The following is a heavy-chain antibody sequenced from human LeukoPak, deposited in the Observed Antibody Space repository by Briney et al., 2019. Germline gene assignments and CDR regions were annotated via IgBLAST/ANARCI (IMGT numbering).Heavy chain of an antibody. D-gene: IGHD3-22*01. J-gene: IGHJ4*02. CDR1: GFTFDDYA. CDR2: ISWNSGSI. Sequence: GRSLRLSCAASGFTFDDYAMHWVRQAPGKGLEWVSGISWNSGSIGYADSVKGRFTISRDNSKNTLYLQMNSLRAEDAAVFYCARAHEYIPMIVSGYWGQGTLVSVSS. V-gene: IGHV3-9*01. CDR3: ARAHEYIPMIVSGY.